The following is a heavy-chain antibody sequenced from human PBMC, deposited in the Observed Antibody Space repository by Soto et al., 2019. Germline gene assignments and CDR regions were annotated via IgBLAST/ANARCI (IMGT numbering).Heavy chain of an antibody. J-gene: IGHJ4*02. D-gene: IGHD6-19*01. CDR2: TYYRSNWRH. V-gene: IGHV6-1*01. Sequence: SQTLSLTCAISGDRVSGNTAAWRWIMSSPSRGLEWLGRTYYRSNWRHDYAVSVKSRITVNPDTSKNHFSLQLNSVTPDDTAVYYCARGVAGSGFDLWGQGTLVTVSS. CDR1: GDRVSGNTAA. CDR3: ARGVAGSGFDL.